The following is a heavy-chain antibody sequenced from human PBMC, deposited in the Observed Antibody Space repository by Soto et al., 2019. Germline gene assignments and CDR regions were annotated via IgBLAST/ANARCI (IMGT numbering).Heavy chain of an antibody. V-gene: IGHV2-70*11. CDR2: IDWDDDK. D-gene: IGHD2-21*02. Sequence: GSSPTLVDPTQTLTLTSTFSVFSLSTSGMCVSWIRQPPGKALEWLARIDWDDDKYYSTSLKTRLTISKDTSKNQVVLTMTNMDPVDTATYYCARLLGGDYDLGLDYWGQGTLVTVSS. J-gene: IGHJ4*02. CDR3: ARLLGGDYDLGLDY. CDR1: VFSLSTSGMC.